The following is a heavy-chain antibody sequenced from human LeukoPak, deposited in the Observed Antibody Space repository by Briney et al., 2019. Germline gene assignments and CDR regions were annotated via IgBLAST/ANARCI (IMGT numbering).Heavy chain of an antibody. CDR3: ARGLRSPYYYYGMDV. V-gene: IGHV4-34*01. CDR2: INHSGSA. J-gene: IGHJ6*02. Sequence: SETLSLTCAVYGGSFSGYYWSWIRQPPGKGLEWIGEINHSGSANYNPSLKSRVTISVDTSKNQFSLKLSSVTAADTAVYYCARGLRSPYYYYGMDVWGQGTTVTVSS. CDR1: GGSFSGYY.